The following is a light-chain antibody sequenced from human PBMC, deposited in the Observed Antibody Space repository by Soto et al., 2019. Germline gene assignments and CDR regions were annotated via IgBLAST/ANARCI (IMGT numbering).Light chain of an antibody. CDR3: QQYNNWPPT. CDR1: QNVSTS. CDR2: DVS. J-gene: IGKJ1*01. V-gene: IGKV1-5*01. Sequence: GVSVTITCRASQNVSTSLAWYQHKPGEAPKLLMFDVSNLESGVPSRFSGSGSGTEFTLSISSLHSDDFAVYYCQQYNNWPPTFGQGTKVDI.